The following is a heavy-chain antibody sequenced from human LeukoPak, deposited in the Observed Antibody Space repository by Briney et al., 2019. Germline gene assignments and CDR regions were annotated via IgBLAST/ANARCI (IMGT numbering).Heavy chain of an antibody. CDR3: ARVGVPAAVEAFDI. J-gene: IGHJ3*02. D-gene: IGHD2-2*01. Sequence: PSETLSLTCTVSGGSISSYYWSWIRQPAGKGLEWIGRIYTSGSTNYNPSLKSRVTMSVDTSKNQFSLKLSSVTAADTAVYYCARVGVPAAVEAFDIWGQGTMVTVSS. CDR1: GGSISSYY. V-gene: IGHV4-4*07. CDR2: IYTSGST.